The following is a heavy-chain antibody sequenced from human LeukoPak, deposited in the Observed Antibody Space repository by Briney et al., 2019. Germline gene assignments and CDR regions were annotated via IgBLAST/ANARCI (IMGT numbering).Heavy chain of an antibody. V-gene: IGHV4-30-4*01. D-gene: IGHD2-21*02. Sequence: SETLSLTCTVSGGSISSGDYYWSWIRQPPGKGLEWIGYIYYSGSTYYNPSLKSRVTISVDTSKNQFSLKLSSVTAADTAVYYCASSPTVLAYCGGDCSPYYFDYWGQGTLVTVSS. J-gene: IGHJ4*02. CDR3: ASSPTVLAYCGGDCSPYYFDY. CDR1: GGSISSGDYY. CDR2: IYYSGST.